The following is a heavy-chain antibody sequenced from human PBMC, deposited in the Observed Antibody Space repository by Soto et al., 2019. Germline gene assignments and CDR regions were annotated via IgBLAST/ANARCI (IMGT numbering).Heavy chain of an antibody. CDR1: GFTFSSYA. CDR3: AKVTPDDNWNDYCFDY. CDR2: ISGSGGST. V-gene: IGHV3-23*01. J-gene: IGHJ4*02. Sequence: EVQLLESGGGLVQPGGSLRLSCAASGFTFSSYAMSWVRQAPGKGLEWVSAISGSGGSTYYADSVKGRFTISRDNSKNTLYLQMNSLRAEDTAVYYCAKVTPDDNWNDYCFDYWGQGTLVTVSS. D-gene: IGHD1-1*01.